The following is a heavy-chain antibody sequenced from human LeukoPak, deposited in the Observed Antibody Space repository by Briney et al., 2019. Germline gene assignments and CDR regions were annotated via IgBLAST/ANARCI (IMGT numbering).Heavy chain of an antibody. Sequence: ASVKVSCKASGYTFTSYAMNWVRQAPGQGLEWMGWINTNTGNPTYAQGFTGRFVFSLDTSVSTACLQISSLKAEDTAVYYCAREATIFGVADNWFDPWGQGTLVTVSS. D-gene: IGHD3-3*01. CDR3: AREATIFGVADNWFDP. J-gene: IGHJ5*02. CDR2: INTNTGNP. V-gene: IGHV7-4-1*02. CDR1: GYTFTSYA.